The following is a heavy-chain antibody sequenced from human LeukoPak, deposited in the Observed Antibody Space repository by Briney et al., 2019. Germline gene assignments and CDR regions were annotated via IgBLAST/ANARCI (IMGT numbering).Heavy chain of an antibody. D-gene: IGHD3-22*01. Sequence: SETLSLTCTVSGGSISSYYWSWIRQPPGKGLEWIGYIYYSGSTNYNPSLKSRVTISVDTPKNQFSLKLSSVTAADTAVYYSARVSDSIDYWGQGTLVTVSS. J-gene: IGHJ4*02. CDR1: GGSISSYY. CDR2: IYYSGST. CDR3: ARVSDSIDY. V-gene: IGHV4-59*01.